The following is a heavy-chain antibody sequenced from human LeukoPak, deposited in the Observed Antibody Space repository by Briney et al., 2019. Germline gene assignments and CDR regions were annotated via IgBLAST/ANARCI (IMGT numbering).Heavy chain of an antibody. J-gene: IGHJ4*02. CDR1: GFTFSSYW. Sequence: PGGSLRLSCVASGFTFSSYWMTWVRQAPRKGLEWVANIKQDGSEKYYVDSVKGRFTISRDNAKSSLFLQMNSLRAEDTAVYYCAREIGGVPGDLFDYWGQGTLVTVSS. V-gene: IGHV3-7*01. CDR3: AREIGGVPGDLFDY. CDR2: IKQDGSEK. D-gene: IGHD3-10*01.